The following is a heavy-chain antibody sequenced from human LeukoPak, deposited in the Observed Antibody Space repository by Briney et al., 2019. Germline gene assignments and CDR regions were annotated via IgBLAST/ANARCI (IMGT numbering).Heavy chain of an antibody. CDR3: ARDKNYDDSGYYQDDAFDI. CDR2: INHSGST. D-gene: IGHD3-22*01. J-gene: IGHJ3*02. CDR1: GGSFSGYY. V-gene: IGHV4-34*01. Sequence: PSETLSLTCAVYGGSFSGYYWSWIRQPPGKGLEWIGEINHSGSTNYNPSLKSRVTISVDTSKNQFSLKLSSVTAADTAVYYCARDKNYDDSGYYQDDAFDIWGQGTMVTVSS.